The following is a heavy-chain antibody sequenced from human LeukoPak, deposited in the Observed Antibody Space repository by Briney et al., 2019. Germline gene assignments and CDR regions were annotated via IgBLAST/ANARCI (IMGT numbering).Heavy chain of an antibody. V-gene: IGHV1-69*05. CDR3: AISVGVGATTLYYYYYYMDV. Sequence: GASVKVSCKASGGTFSSYAISWVRQAPGQGLEWMGGIIPIFGTANYAQKFQGRVTITTDESTSTAYMELSSLRSEDTAVYYCAISVGVGATTLYYYYYYMDVWGKGTTVTVSS. D-gene: IGHD1-26*01. CDR1: GGTFSSYA. CDR2: IIPIFGTA. J-gene: IGHJ6*03.